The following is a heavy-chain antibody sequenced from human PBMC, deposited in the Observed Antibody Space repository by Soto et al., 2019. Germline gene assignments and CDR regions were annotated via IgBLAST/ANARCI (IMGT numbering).Heavy chain of an antibody. D-gene: IGHD6-13*01. Sequence: QVQLVESGGGVVQSGKSLRLSCAVSGFSFSSYAMHWVRQAPGKGLEWVAGISDDGSNEYYADSVKGRFIISRDNSKNTLSLQMISLRAEDTAVYYCAKDRVLRAAAGKWRSDFDYWGQGNLVTVSS. CDR1: GFSFSSYA. CDR3: AKDRVLRAAAGKWRSDFDY. CDR2: ISDDGSNE. J-gene: IGHJ4*02. V-gene: IGHV3-30*18.